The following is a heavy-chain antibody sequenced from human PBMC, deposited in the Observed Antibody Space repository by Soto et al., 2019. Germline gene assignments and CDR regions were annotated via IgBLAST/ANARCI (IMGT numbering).Heavy chain of an antibody. V-gene: IGHV1-69*01. CDR1: GGTFSSYA. CDR3: ARPRAAVAGGSNAFDI. D-gene: IGHD6-19*01. J-gene: IGHJ3*02. CDR2: IIPIFGTA. Sequence: QVQLVQSGAEVKKPGSSVKVSCKASGGTFSSYAISWVRQAPGQGLEWMGGIIPIFGTANYAQKFQGRVTITADESMSTAYMELSSLRSEDTAVYYCARPRAAVAGGSNAFDIWGQGTMVTVSS.